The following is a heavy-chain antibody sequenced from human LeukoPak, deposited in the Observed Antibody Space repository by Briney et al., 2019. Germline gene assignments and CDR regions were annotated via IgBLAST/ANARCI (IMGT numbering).Heavy chain of an antibody. Sequence: SVKVSCKASGGTFSSYAISWVRQAPGQGLEWIGGIIPIFGTANYAQKFQGRVTITADESTSTAYMELSSLRSEDTAVYYCARADLPAALPEYFQHWGQGTQVTVSS. D-gene: IGHD2-2*01. CDR3: ARADLPAALPEYFQH. CDR2: IIPIFGTA. CDR1: GGTFSSYA. V-gene: IGHV1-69*01. J-gene: IGHJ1*01.